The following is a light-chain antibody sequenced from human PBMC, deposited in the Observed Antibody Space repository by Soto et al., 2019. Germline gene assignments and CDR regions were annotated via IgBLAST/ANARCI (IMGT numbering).Light chain of an antibody. CDR1: QTISSW. J-gene: IGKJ4*01. V-gene: IGKV1-5*03. Sequence: DIQMTQSPSTLSGSVGDRVTITCRASQTISSWLAWYQQKPGKAPKLLIYKASTLKSGVPSRFSGSGSGTEFTLTISSLRPEDCATYYCQQLNSFTFGGGTKVDIK. CDR2: KAS. CDR3: QQLNSFT.